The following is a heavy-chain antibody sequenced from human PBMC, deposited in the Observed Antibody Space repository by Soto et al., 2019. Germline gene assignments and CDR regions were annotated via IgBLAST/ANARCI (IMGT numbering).Heavy chain of an antibody. D-gene: IGHD3-10*01. J-gene: IGHJ6*02. V-gene: IGHV4-30-4*01. CDR2: IYYSGST. Sequence: SETLSLTCTVSGGSISSGDYYWSWILQPPGKGLEWIGYIYYSGSTYYNPSLKSRVTISVDTSKNQFSLKLSSVTAADTAVYYCANGRITMVRGPDYYYGMDVWGQGTTVTVS. CDR1: GGSISSGDYY. CDR3: ANGRITMVRGPDYYYGMDV.